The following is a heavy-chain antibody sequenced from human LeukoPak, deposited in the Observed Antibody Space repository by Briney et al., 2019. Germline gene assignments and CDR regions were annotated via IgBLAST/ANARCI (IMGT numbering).Heavy chain of an antibody. J-gene: IGHJ4*02. CDR1: GFTFSSYR. D-gene: IGHD1-26*01. V-gene: IGHV3-21*04. CDR3: ARLSPPLVGATSSDY. Sequence: GGSLRLSCAASGFTFSSYRMNWVRQAPGKGLEWVSSISSSSTYIYYADPVKGRFTISRDNAKNSLYLQMNGLRAEDTAVYYCARLSPPLVGATSSDYWGQGTLVTVSS. CDR2: ISSSSTYI.